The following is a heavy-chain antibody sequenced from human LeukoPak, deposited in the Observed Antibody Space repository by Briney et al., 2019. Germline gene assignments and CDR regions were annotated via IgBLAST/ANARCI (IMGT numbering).Heavy chain of an antibody. D-gene: IGHD3-10*01. CDR2: INHSGST. CDR1: GGSFSGYY. Sequence: SETLSLTCAVYGGSFSGYYWSWIRQPPGKGLEWLGEINHSGSTNYNPSLKSRVTISVDTSKNQFSLKLSSVTAADTAVYYCARGYSTGSYYNVRYYFDYWGQGTLVTVSS. V-gene: IGHV4-34*01. J-gene: IGHJ4*02. CDR3: ARGYSTGSYYNVRYYFDY.